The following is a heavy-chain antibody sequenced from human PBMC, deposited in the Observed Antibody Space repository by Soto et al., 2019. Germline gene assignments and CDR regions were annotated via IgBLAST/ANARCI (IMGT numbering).Heavy chain of an antibody. D-gene: IGHD4-17*01. V-gene: IGHV1-18*01. CDR2: ISAHNGNT. CDR3: ARGRYGDY. J-gene: IGHJ4*02. Sequence: QAHLVQSGPEAKKTGASVKVSCKGSGYIFTSYGNAWVRQAPGQGLEWMGWISAHNGNTEYAQKFQGRVTVTRDTSTSTAYLELRSLRSDDTALYYCARGRYGDYWGQGALVTVSS. CDR1: GYIFTSYG.